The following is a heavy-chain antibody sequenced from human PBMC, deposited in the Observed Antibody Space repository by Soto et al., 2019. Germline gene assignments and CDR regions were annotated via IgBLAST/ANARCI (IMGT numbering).Heavy chain of an antibody. J-gene: IGHJ4*02. CDR2: IYYSGST. Sequence: SETLSLTCTVSGGSISSYYWSWIRQPPGKGLEWIGYIYYSGSTNYNPSLKSRVTISVDTSKNQFSLKLSSVTAADTAVYYCARAALNYDFWSGRAWYFDYWGQGTLVTVSS. D-gene: IGHD3-3*01. CDR1: GGSISSYY. V-gene: IGHV4-59*01. CDR3: ARAALNYDFWSGRAWYFDY.